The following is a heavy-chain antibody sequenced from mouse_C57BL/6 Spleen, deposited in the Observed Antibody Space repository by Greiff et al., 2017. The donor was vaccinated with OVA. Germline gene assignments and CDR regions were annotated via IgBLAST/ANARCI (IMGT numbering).Heavy chain of an antibody. D-gene: IGHD1-1*01. J-gene: IGHJ2*01. CDR2: IDPSDSYT. CDR3: ARERYGSFHYFDY. V-gene: IGHV1-69*01. Sequence: VQLQQSGAELVMPGASVKLSCKASGYTFTSYWMHWVKQRPGQGLEWIGEIDPSDSYTNYNQKFKGKSTLTVDKSSSTAYTQLSSLTSEDSAVYYCARERYGSFHYFDYWGQGTTLTVSS. CDR1: GYTFTSYW.